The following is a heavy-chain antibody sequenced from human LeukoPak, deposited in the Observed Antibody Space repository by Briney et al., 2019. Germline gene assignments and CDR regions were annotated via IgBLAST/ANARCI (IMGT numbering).Heavy chain of an antibody. V-gene: IGHV1-18*01. D-gene: IGHD3-3*01. CDR1: GYTFTDFG. CDR3: ARDRGTIFGVVTYYMDV. Sequence: ASVKVSCKASGYTFTDFGISWVRQAPGQGLEWMGWISAYNGNTNYVQKFQGRVTMTTDTSTSTAYMELRSLRSDDTAVYYCARDRGTIFGVVTYYMDVWGKGTTVTVSS. CDR2: ISAYNGNT. J-gene: IGHJ6*03.